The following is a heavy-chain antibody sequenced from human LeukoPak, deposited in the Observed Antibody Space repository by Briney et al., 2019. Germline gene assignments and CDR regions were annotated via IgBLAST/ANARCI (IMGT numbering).Heavy chain of an antibody. CDR2: IYYSGST. CDR1: GGSISSSSYY. V-gene: IGHV4-39*01. CDR3: ARRVPNYDFWSGYPDNWFDP. J-gene: IGHJ5*02. Sequence: SETLSLTCTVSGGSISSSSYYWGWIRQPPGKGLEWIGSIYYSGSTYYNPSLKSRVTISVDTSKNQFSLKLSSVTAADTAVYYCARRVPNYDFWSGYPDNWFDPWAREPWSPSPQ. D-gene: IGHD3-3*01.